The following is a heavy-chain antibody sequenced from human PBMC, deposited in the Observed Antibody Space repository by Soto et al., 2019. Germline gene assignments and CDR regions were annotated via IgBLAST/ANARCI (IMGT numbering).Heavy chain of an antibody. CDR3: ARGGDTSGYWYYFDY. J-gene: IGHJ4*02. V-gene: IGHV4-59*01. Sequence: QVQLQESGPGLVKPSETLSLTCTVSGGSISRYYWSWIRQPPGKGLEWIGFIYYSGSTNYNPSLKSRVTISVDTSKNQFSLKLSSVTAADTAVYYCARGGDTSGYWYYFDYWGQGTLVTVSS. CDR1: GGSISRYY. CDR2: IYYSGST. D-gene: IGHD3-22*01.